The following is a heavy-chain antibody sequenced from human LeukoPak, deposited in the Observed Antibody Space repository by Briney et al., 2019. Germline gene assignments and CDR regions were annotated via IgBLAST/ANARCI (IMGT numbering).Heavy chain of an antibody. CDR3: ARGWASSRRKAFDI. J-gene: IGHJ3*02. D-gene: IGHD3-16*01. Sequence: GGSLRLSCAASGFTFRNHGMRWVRQAPGKGLEWAAVIWYDGSNELYADSVQGRFTISRDNAKNSLYPQMNSLRVEDTAVYYCARGWASSRRKAFDIWGQGTMVTVSS. CDR1: GFTFRNHG. V-gene: IGHV3-33*01. CDR2: IWYDGSNE.